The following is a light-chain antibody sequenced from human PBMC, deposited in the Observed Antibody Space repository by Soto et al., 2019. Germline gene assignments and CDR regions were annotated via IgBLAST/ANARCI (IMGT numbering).Light chain of an antibody. J-gene: IGKJ3*01. Sequence: ELVLTQKKGTLSFPSGDRAALSFRASETVSSDFLAWYQQKPGQAPRLLIYAASSRATGIPDRFSGTGSERDFTLTISGLEPEDFAVCDCLKYGRSPGWRFCHVTNADI. CDR3: LKYGRSPGWR. CDR2: AAS. CDR1: ETVSSDF. V-gene: IGKV3-20*01.